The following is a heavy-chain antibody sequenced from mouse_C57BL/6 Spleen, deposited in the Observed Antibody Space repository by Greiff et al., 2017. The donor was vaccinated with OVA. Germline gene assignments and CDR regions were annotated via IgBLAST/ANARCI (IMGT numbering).Heavy chain of an antibody. CDR3: ARGEDYEGLGFDY. D-gene: IGHD2-4*01. J-gene: IGHJ2*01. CDR2: IFPGSGST. CDR1: GYTFTDYY. V-gene: IGHV1-75*01. Sequence: VQLQQSGPELVKPGASVKISCKASGYTFTDYYINWVKQRPGQGLEWIGWIFPGSGSTYYNDKFKGKATLTVDKSSSTAYMLLSSLTAEDSAVYCGARGEDYEGLGFDYWGQGTTLTVSS.